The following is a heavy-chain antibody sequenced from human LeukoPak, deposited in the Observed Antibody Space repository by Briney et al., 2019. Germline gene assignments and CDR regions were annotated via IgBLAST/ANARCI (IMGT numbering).Heavy chain of an antibody. CDR3: ARFAYCGGHCWYYFDY. D-gene: IGHD2-21*02. V-gene: IGHV4-59*01. J-gene: IGHJ4*02. CDR2: IYSSGST. CDR1: GGSISSYY. Sequence: SETLFLTCTVSGGSISSYYWSWIRQPPGKGLEWIGYIYSSGSTNYNPSLKSRITISVDTSKNQFSLKLSSVTAADTAVYYCARFAYCGGHCWYYFDYWGQGSLVTVSS.